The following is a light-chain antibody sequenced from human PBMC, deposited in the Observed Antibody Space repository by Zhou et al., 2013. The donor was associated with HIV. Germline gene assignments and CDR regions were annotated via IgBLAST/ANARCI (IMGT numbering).Light chain of an antibody. CDR2: GAS. CDR3: QQYGSSIPT. CDR1: QSISSSS. Sequence: EIALTQSPGTLSLSPGERATLSCRASQSISSSSLAWYQQKPGRAPRLLIYGASSRATGIPDRFSGSGSGTDFTLTISRLEPEDFAVYYCQQYGSSIPTFGQGTKVEI. J-gene: IGKJ1*01. V-gene: IGKV3-20*01.